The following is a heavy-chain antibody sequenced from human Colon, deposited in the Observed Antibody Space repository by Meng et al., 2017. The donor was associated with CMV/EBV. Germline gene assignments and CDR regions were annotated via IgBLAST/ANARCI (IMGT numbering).Heavy chain of an antibody. V-gene: IGHV3-23*01. CDR1: GFTFSSYA. CDR2: ISGSGGST. J-gene: IGHJ6*02. CDR3: AKAIYYYYYGMDV. D-gene: IGHD2-2*02. Sequence: GESLKISCAASGFTFSSYAMSWVRQAPGKGLEWVSAISGSGGSTYYADSVKGRFTISRDNSKNTLYLQMNSLRAEDTAVYYCAKAIYYYYYGMDVWGQGTTVTV.